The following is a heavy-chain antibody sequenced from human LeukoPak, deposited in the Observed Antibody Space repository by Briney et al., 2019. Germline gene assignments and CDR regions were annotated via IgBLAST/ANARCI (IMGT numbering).Heavy chain of an antibody. CDR3: AKDGVGYYYYYMDV. J-gene: IGHJ6*03. CDR1: GFTFSSYG. D-gene: IGHD2-2*01. Sequence: GGSLRLSCAASGFTFSSYGMHWVRQAPGKGLEWVAVISYDGSNKYYADSVKGRFTISRDNSKNTLYLQMNSLRAEDTAVYYRAKDGVGYYYYYMDVWGKGTTVTVSS. CDR2: ISYDGSNK. V-gene: IGHV3-30*18.